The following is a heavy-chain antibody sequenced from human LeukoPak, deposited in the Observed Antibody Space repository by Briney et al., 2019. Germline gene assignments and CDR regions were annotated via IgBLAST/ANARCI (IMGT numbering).Heavy chain of an antibody. CDR1: GFTFNTYA. V-gene: IGHV3-23*01. CDR2: ITGSGGST. CDR3: AKLPGTVIVEVDY. Sequence: GGSLRLSCAASGFTFNTYAMSWVRQAPGKGLEWVSSITGSGGSTYYADSVKGRFTISRDNSKNTLYLQMNSLRAEDTAVYYCAKLPGTVIVEVDYWGQGTLVTVSS. D-gene: IGHD3-22*01. J-gene: IGHJ4*02.